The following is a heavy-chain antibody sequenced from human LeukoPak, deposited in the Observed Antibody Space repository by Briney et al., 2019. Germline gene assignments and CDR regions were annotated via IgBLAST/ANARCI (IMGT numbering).Heavy chain of an antibody. CDR2: ISSSGDTI. Sequence: LSLTCAVYGGSFSGYYGSWIRQPPGKGLEWVSYISSSGDTIYYADSVKGRFTISRDNAKNSLYLQMNSLRAEDTAVYYCAREIKRSSGWYDFDYWGQGTLVTVSS. D-gene: IGHD6-19*01. CDR3: AREIKRSSGWYDFDY. V-gene: IGHV3-11*04. CDR1: GGSFSGYY. J-gene: IGHJ4*02.